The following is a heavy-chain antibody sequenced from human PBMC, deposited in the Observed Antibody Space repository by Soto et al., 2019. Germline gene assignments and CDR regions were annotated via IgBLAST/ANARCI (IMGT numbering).Heavy chain of an antibody. D-gene: IGHD3-3*01. Sequence: GWSLRLSCAASVFTFSSYAMSWVRQAPGKGLEWVSAISGSGGSTYYADSVKGRFTISRDNSKNTLYLQMNSLRAEDTAVYYCAKPSSIFGVNYFDYWGQGTLVTVSS. J-gene: IGHJ4*02. CDR2: ISGSGGST. CDR1: VFTFSSYA. CDR3: AKPSSIFGVNYFDY. V-gene: IGHV3-23*01.